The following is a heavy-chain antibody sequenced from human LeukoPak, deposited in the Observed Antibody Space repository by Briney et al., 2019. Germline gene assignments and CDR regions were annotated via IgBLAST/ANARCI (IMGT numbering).Heavy chain of an antibody. V-gene: IGHV3-66*01. Sequence: PGGSLRLSCAASGFTVSSNYMSWVRQASGKGLEWVSVFYSGGTTYYADSVKGRFTISRDSSKNTLYLQMNSLRAEDTAVYYCARIDYGDYVEYWGQGTLVTVSS. CDR1: GFTVSSNY. D-gene: IGHD4-17*01. CDR2: FYSGGTT. J-gene: IGHJ4*02. CDR3: ARIDYGDYVEY.